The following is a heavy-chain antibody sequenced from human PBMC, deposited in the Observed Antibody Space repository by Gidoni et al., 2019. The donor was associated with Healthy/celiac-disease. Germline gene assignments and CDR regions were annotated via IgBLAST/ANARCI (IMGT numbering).Heavy chain of an antibody. V-gene: IGHV1-3*01. Sequence: KFQGRVTITRDTSASTAYMELSSLRSEDTAVYYCARDLTGTRGPFAYWGQGTLVTVSS. CDR3: ARDLTGTRGPFAY. J-gene: IGHJ4*02. D-gene: IGHD1-7*01.